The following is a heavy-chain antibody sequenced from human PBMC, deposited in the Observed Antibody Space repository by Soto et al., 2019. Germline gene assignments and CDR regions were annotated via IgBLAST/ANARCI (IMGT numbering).Heavy chain of an antibody. J-gene: IGHJ4*02. D-gene: IGHD4-17*01. CDR2: INLRDGSP. CDR1: GFTFTSPN. CDR3: ARDRFGYADSGD. Sequence: QVLLVQSGAEVKKPGASVGVPCRTSGFTFTSPNMHWVRQPPGQGLEWMGVINLRDGSPPYVQKLQGRVTLTRDTSTSTLYIELNSLTSEDTAVYYCARDRFGYADSGDWGQGTLVTVSS. V-gene: IGHV1-46*01.